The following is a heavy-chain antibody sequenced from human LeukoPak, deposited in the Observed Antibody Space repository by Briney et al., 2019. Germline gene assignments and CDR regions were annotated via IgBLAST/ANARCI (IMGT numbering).Heavy chain of an antibody. CDR3: PKQTVVVVAALYYFDY. CDR2: ISGSGGST. CDR1: GFTFSSYA. D-gene: IGHD2-15*01. V-gene: IGHV3-23*01. Sequence: QPGGSLRLSCAASGFTFSSYAMSWVRQAPGKGLEWVSAISGSGGSTYYADSVKGRFTISRDNSKNTLYLQMNSLRAEDTAVYYCPKQTVVVVAALYYFDYWGQGTLVTVSS. J-gene: IGHJ4*02.